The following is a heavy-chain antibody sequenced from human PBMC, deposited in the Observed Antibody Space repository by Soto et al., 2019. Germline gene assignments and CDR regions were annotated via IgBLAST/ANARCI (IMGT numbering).Heavy chain of an antibody. CDR2: ISSSSSTI. CDR3: ARDGDIVVVVAATDYYYYYGMDV. D-gene: IGHD2-15*01. V-gene: IGHV3-48*02. Sequence: GGSLRLSCAASGFTFSSYSMNWVRQAPGKGLEWVSYISSSSSTIYYADSVKGRFTISRDNAKNSLYLQMNSLRDEDTAVYYCARDGDIVVVVAATDYYYYYGMDVWGQGTTVTVSS. CDR1: GFTFSSYS. J-gene: IGHJ6*02.